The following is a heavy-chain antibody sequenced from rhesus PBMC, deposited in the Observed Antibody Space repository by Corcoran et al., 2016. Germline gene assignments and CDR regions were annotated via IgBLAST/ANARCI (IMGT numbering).Heavy chain of an antibody. J-gene: IGHJ4*01. Sequence: QVQLQESGPGLVKPSETLSLTCAVSGGSISSSNWWSWIRQPPGKGLEWIGYIRGTCGSTYYNPPLKRRVTISTDTPKSQCTLRLWSVTAEATAVYDCARGAGRSSGSYFDYWGQGVLVTVPS. V-gene: IGHV4-65*01. D-gene: IGHD6-31*01. CDR1: GGSISSSNW. CDR2: IRGTCGST. CDR3: ARGAGRSSGSYFDY.